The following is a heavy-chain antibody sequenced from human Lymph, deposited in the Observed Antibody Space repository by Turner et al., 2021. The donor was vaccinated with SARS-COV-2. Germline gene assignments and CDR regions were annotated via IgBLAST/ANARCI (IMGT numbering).Heavy chain of an antibody. Sequence: QVQLQESGPGLVRPSGTLSLTCTVSGGSISSPSWSWIRQSPGRGLEWIGYFYKIGSLGYNPTLKSRITISVDTSKNQLSLNLISVTAADTAVYYCARHQGSTSGYDHGMNVWGQGTAVIVSS. CDR1: GGSISSPS. CDR2: FYKIGSL. J-gene: IGHJ6*02. D-gene: IGHD1-1*01. CDR3: ARHQGSTSGYDHGMNV. V-gene: IGHV4-59*08.